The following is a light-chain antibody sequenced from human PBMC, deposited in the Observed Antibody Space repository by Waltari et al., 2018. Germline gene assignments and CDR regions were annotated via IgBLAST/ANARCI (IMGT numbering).Light chain of an antibody. V-gene: IGKV3-20*01. CDR3: HQYDRSPWT. J-gene: IGKJ1*01. CDR1: QSIGNHY. Sequence: ENVLTQSPGTLSLSPGERATRSCRASQSIGNHYLAWYQQKPGQAPRLLIYAASIRATGIPDRCSGSGSGTDFTLTISRLEPEDVAVFYCHQYDRSPWTFGQGTKVEF. CDR2: AAS.